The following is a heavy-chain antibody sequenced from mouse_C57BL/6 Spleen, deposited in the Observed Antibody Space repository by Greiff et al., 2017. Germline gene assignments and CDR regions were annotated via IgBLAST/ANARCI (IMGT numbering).Heavy chain of an antibody. CDR2: IRNKANGYTT. Sequence: EVQRVESGGGLVQPGGSLSLSCEASGFTFTDYYMSWVRQPPGKALEWLGFIRNKANGYTTEYSASVKGRFTISRANSQSILYLQMDALRAYDGATYYCARGWDEFAYWGQGALVTVSA. CDR1: GFTFTDYY. V-gene: IGHV7-3*01. CDR3: ARGWDEFAY. J-gene: IGHJ3*01. D-gene: IGHD4-1*01.